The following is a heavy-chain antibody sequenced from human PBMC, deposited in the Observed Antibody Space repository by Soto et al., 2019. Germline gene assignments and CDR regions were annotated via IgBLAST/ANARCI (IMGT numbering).Heavy chain of an antibody. CDR2: ISWNGASI. D-gene: IGHD3-10*01. CDR3: ANLPLYGSGFDC. J-gene: IGHJ4*02. V-gene: IGHV3-9*01. Sequence: EVHLVESGGGLVQPGRSLRLSCAASGFTFDDYAIHWFRQAPGRGLEWVAGISWNGASIGYADSVKGRFTISRDNAKNSLHLQMNSLRSEDTALYYCANLPLYGSGFDCWGQGTLVTVSS. CDR1: GFTFDDYA.